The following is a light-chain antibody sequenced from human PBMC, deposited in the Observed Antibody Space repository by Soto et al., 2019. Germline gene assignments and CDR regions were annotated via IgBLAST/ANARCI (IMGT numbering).Light chain of an antibody. J-gene: IGKJ2*01. CDR1: QNIRSS. Sequence: EVVMSLSPSSVSASPGERVTLSCRASQNIRSSLAWYQQRPGQAPRLLIYDASTRATGIPPRFSGGGSGTEFTVTISSLQSEDFAIYYCQQYDIWPPYTFGQGTKVDI. CDR2: DAS. CDR3: QQYDIWPPYT. V-gene: IGKV3-15*01.